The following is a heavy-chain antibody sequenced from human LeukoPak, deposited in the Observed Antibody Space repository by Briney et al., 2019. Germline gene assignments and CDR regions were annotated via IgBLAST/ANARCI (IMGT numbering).Heavy chain of an antibody. J-gene: IGHJ4*02. D-gene: IGHD3-22*01. V-gene: IGHV3-53*01. Sequence: PGGSLRLSCAASGFTVSSNYMSWVRQAPGKGLEWVSVIYSGGSTYYADSVKGRFTISRDNSKNTLYLQMNSLRAEDTAVYYCAKPDSSGYYNGFFDYWGQGTLVTVSS. CDR1: GFTVSSNY. CDR2: IYSGGST. CDR3: AKPDSSGYYNGFFDY.